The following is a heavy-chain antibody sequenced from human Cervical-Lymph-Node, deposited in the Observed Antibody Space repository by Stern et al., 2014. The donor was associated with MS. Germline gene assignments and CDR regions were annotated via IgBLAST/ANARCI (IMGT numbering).Heavy chain of an antibody. V-gene: IGHV1-69*01. Sequence: VQLEESGAEVQKPGSSVRVSCKASGGTFSSHAISWVRQAPGQGLAWMGGIIPMLGTAKSAQKFQGRVTITADDSTSTAYMEVSSLRSEDTAVYYCASPVGELTPEAVWGQGTTVTVFS. J-gene: IGHJ6*02. CDR2: IIPMLGTA. D-gene: IGHD3-10*01. CDR3: ASPVGELTPEAV. CDR1: GGTFSSHA.